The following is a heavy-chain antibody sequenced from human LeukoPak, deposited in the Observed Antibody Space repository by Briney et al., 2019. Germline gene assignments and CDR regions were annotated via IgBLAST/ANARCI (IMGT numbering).Heavy chain of an antibody. CDR2: MTSGRSYK. J-gene: IGHJ4*02. CDR3: ARDFGPNTLTGYFFDH. Sequence: GGSLRLSRAASEFNFKTYGMSWVRQAPGKGLEWVSSMTSGRSYKYYADSVKGRFTISRDNSKNSLYLQMNGLRAEDTAVYYCARDFGPNTLTGYFFDHWGQGTLVTVSS. V-gene: IGHV3-21*01. D-gene: IGHD3-9*01. CDR1: EFNFKTYG.